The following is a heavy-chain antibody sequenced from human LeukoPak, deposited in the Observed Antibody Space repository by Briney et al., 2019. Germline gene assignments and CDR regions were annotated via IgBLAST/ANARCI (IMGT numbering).Heavy chain of an antibody. V-gene: IGHV3-30*18. D-gene: IGHD2/OR15-2a*01. J-gene: IGHJ4*02. CDR3: AKDRATQYSLDY. CDR1: GFTFSSNA. CDR2: ISYDGSNK. Sequence: PGGSLRLSRAASGFTFSSNAMHWVRQAPGKGLEWVAFISYDGSNKYYADSVKGRFTISRDNSKNTLSLQMNSLRAEDTAVYYCAKDRATQYSLDYWGQGTLVTVSS.